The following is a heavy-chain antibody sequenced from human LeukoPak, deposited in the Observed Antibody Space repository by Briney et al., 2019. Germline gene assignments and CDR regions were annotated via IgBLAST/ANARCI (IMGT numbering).Heavy chain of an antibody. Sequence: ASVKVSCKASGYTFTSYGISWVRQAPGQGLEWMGWISAYNGNTNYAQKLQGRVTMTTDTSTSTVYMELSSLRSEDTAVYYCARDLGARPPYYGMDVWGQGTTVTVSS. CDR3: ARDLGARPPYYGMDV. D-gene: IGHD6-6*01. CDR2: ISAYNGNT. J-gene: IGHJ6*02. CDR1: GYTFTSYG. V-gene: IGHV1-18*01.